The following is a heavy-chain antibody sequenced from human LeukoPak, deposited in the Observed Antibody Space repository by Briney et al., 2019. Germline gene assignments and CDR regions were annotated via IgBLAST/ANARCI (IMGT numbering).Heavy chain of an antibody. CDR2: IYRSGST. CDR1: GGSISSSNW. Sequence: SSETLSLTCAVSGGSISSSNWWSWVRQPPGKGLEWTGEIYRSGSTNYNPSLKSRVTISVDKSKNQFSLKLSSVTAADTAVYYCARLRDVGSWDYWGQGTLVTVSS. J-gene: IGHJ4*02. D-gene: IGHD6-25*01. CDR3: ARLRDVGSWDY. V-gene: IGHV4-4*02.